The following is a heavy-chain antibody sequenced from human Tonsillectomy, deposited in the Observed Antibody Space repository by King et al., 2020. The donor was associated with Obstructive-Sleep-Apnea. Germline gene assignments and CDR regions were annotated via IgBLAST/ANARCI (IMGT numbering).Heavy chain of an antibody. CDR3: TAHRVDMVVVVAAPFDY. J-gene: IGHJ4*02. V-gene: IGHV3-15*01. CDR2: IKSKTDGGTT. D-gene: IGHD2-15*01. Sequence: VQLVQSGGGLGKPVGSLRLSCAASGFTFSNAWTSWVRQAPGKGLEWVGRIKSKTDGGTTDYAAPVKGRFTISRDDSKNTLYLQMNSLKTKDTAVDYCTAHRVDMVVVVAAPFDYWGQGTLVTVSS. CDR1: GFTFSNAW.